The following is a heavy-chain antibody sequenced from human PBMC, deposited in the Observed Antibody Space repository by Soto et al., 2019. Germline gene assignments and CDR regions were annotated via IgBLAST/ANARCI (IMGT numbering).Heavy chain of an antibody. CDR1: GFTFSSYA. J-gene: IGHJ6*03. Sequence: GGSLRLSCAASGFTFSSYAMSWVRQAPGKGLEWVSAISGSGGSTYYADSVKGRFTISRDNSKNTLYLQMNSLRAEDTAVYYCAKYRAVPPPSFYYMDVWGKGTTVTVSS. V-gene: IGHV3-23*01. CDR3: AKYRAVPPPSFYYMDV. CDR2: ISGSGGST.